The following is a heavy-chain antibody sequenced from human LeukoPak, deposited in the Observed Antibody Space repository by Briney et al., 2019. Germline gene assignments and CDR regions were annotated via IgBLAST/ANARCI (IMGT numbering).Heavy chain of an antibody. D-gene: IGHD2-21*01. V-gene: IGHV3-43D*03. J-gene: IGHJ2*01. CDR2: INWDGGIT. CDR1: GFTFDDYA. Sequence: GGSLRLSCVVSGFTFDDYAMSWVRQAPGKGLEWVSLINWDGGITYYADSVTGRFTISRDNSKNSLYLQMNSLRAEDTALYYCAKDQRGSYWGYFDLWGRGTLVTVSS. CDR3: AKDQRGSYWGYFDL.